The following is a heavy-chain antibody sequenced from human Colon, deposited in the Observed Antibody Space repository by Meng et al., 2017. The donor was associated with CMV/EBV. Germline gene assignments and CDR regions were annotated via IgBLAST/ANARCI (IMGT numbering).Heavy chain of an antibody. CDR1: GYSFTTQW. V-gene: IGHV5-51*01. Sequence: GESLKISCKTSGYSFTTQWIGWVRQMPGKGLEWMGIIYPGDSGTKYSPSFQGQITVSADKSITTAYLQWNSLKSSDTAIYYCARRLDDSSPDYWGQGTLVTVSS. CDR2: IYPGDSGT. D-gene: IGHD6-6*01. J-gene: IGHJ4*02. CDR3: ARRLDDSSPDY.